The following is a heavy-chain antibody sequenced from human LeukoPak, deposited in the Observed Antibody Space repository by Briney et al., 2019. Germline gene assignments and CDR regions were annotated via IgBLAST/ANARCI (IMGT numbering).Heavy chain of an antibody. V-gene: IGHV3-23*01. CDR3: AKDSSAYNYLADFDY. CDR1: GFTFNSYD. CDR2: ISGSGGT. Sequence: PGGSLRLSXAASGFTFNSYDMSWVCQAPGKGLEWVSAISGSGGTYYAESVKGRFTVSRDNSNNTLYLQMDGMRAEDTAVYYCAKDSSAYNYLADFDYWGQGTLVTVSS. J-gene: IGHJ4*02. D-gene: IGHD5-24*01.